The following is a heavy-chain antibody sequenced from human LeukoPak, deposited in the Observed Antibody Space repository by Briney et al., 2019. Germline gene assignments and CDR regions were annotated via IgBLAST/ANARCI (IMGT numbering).Heavy chain of an antibody. D-gene: IGHD3-10*01. J-gene: IGHJ4*02. V-gene: IGHV3-30*18. CDR2: ISYDGSNK. CDR1: GFTFSSYG. Sequence: GRSLRLSCAAAGFTFSSYGMHWVRQAPGKGLEWVAVISYDGSNKYYADSVKGRFTISRDNSKNTLYLQMNSLRAEDTAVYYCAKGRDGRYFDYWGQGTLVTVSS. CDR3: AKGRDGRYFDY.